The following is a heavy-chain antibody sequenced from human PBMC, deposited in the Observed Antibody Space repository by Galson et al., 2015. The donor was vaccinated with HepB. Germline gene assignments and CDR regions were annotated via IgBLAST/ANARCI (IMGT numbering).Heavy chain of an antibody. Sequence: SLRLSCAASGITFSTYGMHWVRQAPVKGLEWVAVIWYDGSNKYYADSVKGRFTISRDNSKNTLYLQMNSLRAEDTAVYYCTTGGGKARKLEGLDYWGQGTPVTVSS. V-gene: IGHV3-33*01. CDR1: GITFSTYG. CDR3: TTGGGKARKLEGLDY. CDR2: IWYDGSNK. D-gene: IGHD3-16*01. J-gene: IGHJ4*02.